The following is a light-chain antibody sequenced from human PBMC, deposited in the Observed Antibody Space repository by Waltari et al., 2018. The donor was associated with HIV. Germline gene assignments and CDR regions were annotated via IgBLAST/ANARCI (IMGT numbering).Light chain of an antibody. CDR1: SSYVGGYNY. V-gene: IGLV2-8*01. Sequence: QSALTQPPSASGSPGQSVPISCTGTSSYVGGYNYVSWYQQHLGRAPKLIIYEVTKRPSGVPDRFFGSKSGNTASLTVSGLQADDEADYYCSSYAASSNLVFGGGTKLTVL. CDR2: EVT. J-gene: IGLJ3*02. CDR3: SSYAASSNLV.